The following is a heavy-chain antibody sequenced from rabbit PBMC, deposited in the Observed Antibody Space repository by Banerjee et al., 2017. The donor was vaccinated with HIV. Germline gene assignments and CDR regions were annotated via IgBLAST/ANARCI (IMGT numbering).Heavy chain of an antibody. CDR3: ARDLTGVTGWNFNL. Sequence: QEQLEESGGDLVKPEGSLTLTCTASGFSFSSSYWICWVRQAPGKGPEWIACIYAGSSGNTVYASWAKGRFTISKTSSTTVTLQMTSLTAADTATYFCARDLTGVTGWNFNLWGPGTLVTVS. D-gene: IGHD7-1*01. J-gene: IGHJ4*01. V-gene: IGHV1S45*01. CDR1: GFSFSSSYW. CDR2: IYAGSSGNT.